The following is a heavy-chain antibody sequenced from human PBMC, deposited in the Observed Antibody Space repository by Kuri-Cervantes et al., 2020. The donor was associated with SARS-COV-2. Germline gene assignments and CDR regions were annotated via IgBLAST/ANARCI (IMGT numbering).Heavy chain of an antibody. V-gene: IGHV3-53*01. CDR1: GFTVSSNY. Sequence: GESLKISCAASGFTVSSNYMSWVRQAPGKGLEWVSVIYSGGSTYYADSVKGRFTISRDNSKNTLYLQMSSLRAEDTAVYYCARDGGATLYYYYGMDVWGQGTTVTVSS. D-gene: IGHD5-12*01. J-gene: IGHJ6*02. CDR3: ARDGGATLYYYYGMDV. CDR2: IYSGGST.